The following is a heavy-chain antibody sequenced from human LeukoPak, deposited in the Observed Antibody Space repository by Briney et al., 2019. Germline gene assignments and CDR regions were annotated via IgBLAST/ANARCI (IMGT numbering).Heavy chain of an antibody. CDR2: ISSSSSYI. Sequence: GGSLRLSCAASGFTFSSYSMNWVRQAPGKGLEWVSSISSSSSYIYYADSVKGRFTISRDNAKNPLYLQMNSLRAEDTAVYYCARETYGSGNYYKRKMVDYYYYMDVWGKGTTVTISS. V-gene: IGHV3-21*04. D-gene: IGHD3-10*01. CDR3: ARETYGSGNYYKRKMVDYYYYMDV. J-gene: IGHJ6*03. CDR1: GFTFSSYS.